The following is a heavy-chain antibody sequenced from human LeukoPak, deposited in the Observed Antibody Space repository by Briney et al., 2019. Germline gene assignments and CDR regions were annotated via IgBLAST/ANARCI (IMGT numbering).Heavy chain of an antibody. J-gene: IGHJ4*02. V-gene: IGHV3-9*03. CDR2: ISWNSGSI. CDR1: GLTFDDYA. Sequence: SLRLSCAASGLTFDDYAMHSVRQAPGKGLEWVSGISWNSGSIGYADSVKGRFTISRDNAKNPLYLQMSSLRAEDMALYYCARGSGGYSNVKDYFDYWGQGILVTVSS. D-gene: IGHD5-18*01. CDR3: ARGSGGYSNVKDYFDY.